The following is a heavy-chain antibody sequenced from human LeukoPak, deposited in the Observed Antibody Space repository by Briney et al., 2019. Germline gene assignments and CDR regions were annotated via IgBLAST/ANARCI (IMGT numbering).Heavy chain of an antibody. Sequence: MPSETLSLTCTVSGGSTSSYYWGWIRQPPGKGLEWIGSIYYSGSTYYNPSLKSRVTISVDTSKNQFSLKLSSVTAADAAVYYCARESGMVRGPYYFDYWGQGTLVTVSS. V-gene: IGHV4-39*07. D-gene: IGHD3-10*01. CDR2: IYYSGST. CDR3: ARESGMVRGPYYFDY. J-gene: IGHJ4*02. CDR1: GGSTSSYY.